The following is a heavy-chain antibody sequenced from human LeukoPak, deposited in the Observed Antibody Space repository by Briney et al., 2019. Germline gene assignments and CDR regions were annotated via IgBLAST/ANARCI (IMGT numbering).Heavy chain of an antibody. CDR2: IRYDGSNK. CDR3: AKGGTYYYGSGSYFSPYNWFDP. V-gene: IGHV3-30*02. D-gene: IGHD3-10*01. Sequence: GGSLRLSCAASGFTFSSYGMHWVRQAPGKGLEWVSFIRYDGSNKYYADSVKGRFTISRDNSKNTLYLQMNSLRAEDTAVYYCAKGGTYYYGSGSYFSPYNWFDPWGQGTLVTVSS. J-gene: IGHJ5*02. CDR1: GFTFSSYG.